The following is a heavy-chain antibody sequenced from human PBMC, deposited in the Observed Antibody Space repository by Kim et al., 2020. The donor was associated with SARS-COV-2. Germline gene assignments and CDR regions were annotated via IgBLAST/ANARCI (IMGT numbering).Heavy chain of an antibody. Sequence: SETLSLTCTVSGGSISSYYWSWIRQPPGKGLEWIGYIYYSGSTNYNPSLKSRVTISVDTSKNQFSLKLSSVTAADTAVYYCARARLYGSGSYSSQAVWFDPWGQGTLVTVSS. D-gene: IGHD3-10*01. CDR1: GGSISSYY. CDR3: ARARLYGSGSYSSQAVWFDP. J-gene: IGHJ5*02. V-gene: IGHV4-59*01. CDR2: IYYSGST.